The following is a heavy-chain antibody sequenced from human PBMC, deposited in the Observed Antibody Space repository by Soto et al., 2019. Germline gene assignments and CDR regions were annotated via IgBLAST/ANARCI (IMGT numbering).Heavy chain of an antibody. CDR1: GGSFSGYY. Sequence: SETLSLTCAVYGGSFSGYYLNWIRQPPGKGLEWIGEINHSGSTNYNPSLKSRVTISVDTSKNQFSLKLSSVTAADTAVYYCARVGGFGATTIDYWGQGTLVTVSS. D-gene: IGHD3-10*01. CDR3: ARVGGFGATTIDY. CDR2: INHSGST. V-gene: IGHV4-34*01. J-gene: IGHJ4*02.